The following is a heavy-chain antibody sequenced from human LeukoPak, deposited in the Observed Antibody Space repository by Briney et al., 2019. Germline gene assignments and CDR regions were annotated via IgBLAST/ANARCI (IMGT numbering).Heavy chain of an antibody. CDR2: ISYDGSNK. CDR3: ARDLVGAQLE. V-gene: IGHV3-30-3*01. CDR1: GLTFSSSW. J-gene: IGHJ4*02. D-gene: IGHD1-26*01. Sequence: GGSLRLSCAVSGLTFSSSWMDWVRQAPGKGLEWVAVISYDGSNKYYADSVKGRFTISRDNAKNSLYLQMNSLRAEDTAVYYCARDLVGAQLEWGQGTLVTVSS.